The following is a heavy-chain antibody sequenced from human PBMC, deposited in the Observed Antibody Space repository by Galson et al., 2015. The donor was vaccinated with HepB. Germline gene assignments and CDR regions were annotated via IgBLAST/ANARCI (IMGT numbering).Heavy chain of an antibody. CDR2: IYSGGST. Sequence: SLRLSCAASGFAVNSNYMSWVHQAPGKGLEWVSFIYSGGSTNYADSVKGRFTISRDNSKNTLYLQMNSLRAEDTAVYYCARGATQALGYWGQGTLVTVSS. CDR1: GFAVNSNY. J-gene: IGHJ4*02. CDR3: ARGATQALGY. D-gene: IGHD7-27*01. V-gene: IGHV3-66*01.